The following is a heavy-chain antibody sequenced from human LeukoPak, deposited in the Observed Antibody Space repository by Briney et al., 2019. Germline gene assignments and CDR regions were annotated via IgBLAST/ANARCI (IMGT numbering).Heavy chain of an antibody. V-gene: IGHV4-59*01. CDR2: IYYSGST. Sequence: SESLSLTSTVSGGTISSYYWSWIRQPPGQGLEWIGYIYYSGSTNYNPSLKSRVTISVDTSKNQFSLKLSSVTAADTAVYYCARVEMATFDYWGQGTLVTVSS. D-gene: IGHD5-24*01. CDR1: GGTISSYY. CDR3: ARVEMATFDY. J-gene: IGHJ4*02.